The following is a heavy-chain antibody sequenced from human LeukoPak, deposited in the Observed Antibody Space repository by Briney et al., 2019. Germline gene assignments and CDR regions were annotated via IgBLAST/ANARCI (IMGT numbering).Heavy chain of an antibody. J-gene: IGHJ4*02. CDR3: AKSKSGYCDY. V-gene: IGHV3-23*01. D-gene: IGHD3-3*01. CDR2: ISGSGGTT. Sequence: GGSLRLSCAASGFTFSSYSMNWVRQAPGKGLEWVSSISGSGGTTFYADSVKGRFTISRDNSKNTLYLQMNTLRAEDTAVYYCAKSKSGYCDYWGQGTLVTVSS. CDR1: GFTFSSYS.